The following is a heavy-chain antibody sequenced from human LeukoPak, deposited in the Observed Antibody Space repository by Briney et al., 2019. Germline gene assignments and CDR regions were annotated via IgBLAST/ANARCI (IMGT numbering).Heavy chain of an antibody. V-gene: IGHV3-30-3*01. D-gene: IGHD3-16*01. CDR2: ISYDGDNE. CDR3: ARVRGGRTWYYYGMDV. J-gene: IGHJ6*02. Sequence: GRSLRLSCAASGFTFSNFAIHWVRHAPCQWLELVAVISYDGDNEYYEDSVKGQLTISRDNSKDRLYLKMNSLRPEDTAMYYCARVRGGRTWYYYGMDVWGRGTTVTVSS. CDR1: GFTFSNFA.